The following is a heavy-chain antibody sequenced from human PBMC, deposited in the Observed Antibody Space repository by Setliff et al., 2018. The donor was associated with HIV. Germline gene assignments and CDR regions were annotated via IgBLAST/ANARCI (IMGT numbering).Heavy chain of an antibody. CDR3: AREGTTVTLDY. J-gene: IGHJ4*02. V-gene: IGHV4-38-2*02. CDR1: GFSISTGHY. Sequence: SETLSLTCTVSGFSISTGHYWGWVRQSPGKGLEWIGYIYYSGSTNYNPSLKSRVTISVDTSKNQFSLKLSSVTAADTAVYYCAREGTTVTLDYWGQGTLVTVSS. CDR2: IYYSGST. D-gene: IGHD4-4*01.